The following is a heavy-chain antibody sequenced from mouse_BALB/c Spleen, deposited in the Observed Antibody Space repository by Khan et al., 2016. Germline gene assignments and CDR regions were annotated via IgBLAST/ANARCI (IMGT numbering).Heavy chain of an antibody. CDR1: GYSITSGYY. J-gene: IGHJ4*01. CDR3: ARVGGNYYAMDY. Sequence: VQLKQSGPGLVKPSQSLSLTCSVTGYSITSGYYWNWIRQFPGNKLEWMGYISYDGSNNYNPSLKNRISITRDTSKNQFFLKLNSVTTEDTATYYCARVGGNYYAMDYWGQGTSVTVSS. D-gene: IGHD2-1*01. CDR2: ISYDGSN. V-gene: IGHV3-6*02.